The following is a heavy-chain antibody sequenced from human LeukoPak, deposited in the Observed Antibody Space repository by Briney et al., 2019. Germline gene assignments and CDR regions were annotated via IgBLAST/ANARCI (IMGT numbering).Heavy chain of an antibody. CDR2: INHSGST. CDR1: GGSISSSSYY. V-gene: IGHV4-39*07. Sequence: SETLSLTCTVSGGSISSSSYYWGWIRQPPGKGLEWIGEINHSGSTSYNPSLKSRVTISVDTSKNQFSLKLSSVTAADTAVYYCAAGNLDYYDSSGYYRTWGQGTLVTVSS. J-gene: IGHJ4*02. CDR3: AAGNLDYYDSSGYYRT. D-gene: IGHD3-22*01.